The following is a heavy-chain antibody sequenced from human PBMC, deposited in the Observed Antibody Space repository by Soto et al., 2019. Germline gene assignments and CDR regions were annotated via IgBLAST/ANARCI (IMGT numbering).Heavy chain of an antibody. J-gene: IGHJ4*02. D-gene: IGHD1-26*01. CDR2: VYYSGST. CDR1: GGSVSSSSYY. CDR3: ARDSPSGSYYNTFDY. V-gene: IGHV4-39*07. Sequence: LSLTCTVSGGSVSSSSYYWGWVRQPPGKGLEWIGSVYYSGSTNYNPSLKSRVTISVDTSKNQFSLKLSSVTAADTAVYYCARDSPSGSYYNTFDYWGQGTLVTVSS.